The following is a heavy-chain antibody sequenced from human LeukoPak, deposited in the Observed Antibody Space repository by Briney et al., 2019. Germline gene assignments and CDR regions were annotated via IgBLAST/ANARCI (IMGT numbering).Heavy chain of an antibody. D-gene: IGHD3-22*01. V-gene: IGHV3-30*18. J-gene: IGHJ4*02. Sequence: GGSLRLSCAASGFTFSTYGMHWVRQAPGKGLEWVAVIRYGGSNKYYADSVKGRFTISRDNSKNTLYLQMDSLRAEDTAVYYCAKAAIVVVITNYIDYWGQGTLVTVSS. CDR2: IRYGGSNK. CDR3: AKAAIVVVITNYIDY. CDR1: GFTFSTYG.